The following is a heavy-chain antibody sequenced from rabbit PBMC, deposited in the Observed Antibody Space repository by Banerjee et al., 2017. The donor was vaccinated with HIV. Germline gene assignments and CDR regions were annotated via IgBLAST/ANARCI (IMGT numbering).Heavy chain of an antibody. CDR1: GFDFSSYG. J-gene: IGHJ4*01. Sequence: QEQLEETGGDLVKPGASLQLSCTASGFDFSSYGISWVRQAPGKGLAWIACIYTSSGSTWYESWAKGRFTISKTSWTTVTLQMTSLTAADTATYFCARDLAGVIGWNFNLWGPGTLVTVS. D-gene: IGHD4-1*01. CDR3: ARDLAGVIGWNFNL. V-gene: IGHV1S45*01. CDR2: IYTSSGST.